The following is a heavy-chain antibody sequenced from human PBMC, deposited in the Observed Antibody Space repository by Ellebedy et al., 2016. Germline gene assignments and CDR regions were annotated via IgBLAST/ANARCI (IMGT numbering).Heavy chain of an antibody. J-gene: IGHJ5*02. V-gene: IGHV4-39*01. CDR1: GGSISSSSYY. CDR3: ARGVTDYSNYGLIVWYWFDP. Sequence: SETLSLXXTVSGGSISSSSYYWGWIRQPPGKGLEWIGSIYYSGSTYYNPSLKSRVTISVDTSKNQFSLKLSSVTAADTAVYYCARGVTDYSNYGLIVWYWFDPWGQGTLVTVSS. CDR2: IYYSGST. D-gene: IGHD4-11*01.